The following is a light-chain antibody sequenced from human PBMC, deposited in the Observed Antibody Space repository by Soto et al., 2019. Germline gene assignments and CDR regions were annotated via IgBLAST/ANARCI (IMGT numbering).Light chain of an antibody. V-gene: IGLV2-23*01. CDR1: SSDVGSYNL. Sequence: QSALTQPASVSGSPGQSITISCTGTSSDVGSYNLVSWYQQHPGKAPKLMIYEGNERPSGVSNRFSGSKSGNTASLTISGLQAEDEADYYCCSYAGSSTWVFGGGTKRHRP. J-gene: IGLJ3*02. CDR2: EGN. CDR3: CSYAGSSTWV.